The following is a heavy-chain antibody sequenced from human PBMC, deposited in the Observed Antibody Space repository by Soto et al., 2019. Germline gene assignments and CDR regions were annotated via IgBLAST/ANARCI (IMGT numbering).Heavy chain of an antibody. CDR3: ARVVKTTVTSPGDY. CDR1: GGSISSGDYY. V-gene: IGHV4-30-4*02. D-gene: IGHD4-17*01. CDR2: IYYSGST. Sequence: SETLSLTCTVSGGSISSGDYYWSWIRQPPGKGLEWIGYIYYSGSTYYNPSLKSRVTISVDTSKNQFSLKLSLRSDDTAVYYCARVVKTTVTSPGDYWGQGTLVTVSS. J-gene: IGHJ4*02.